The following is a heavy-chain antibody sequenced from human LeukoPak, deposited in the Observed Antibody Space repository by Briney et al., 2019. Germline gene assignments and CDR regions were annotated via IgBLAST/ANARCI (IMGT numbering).Heavy chain of an antibody. CDR1: GGSISSYY. CDR3: ARDRSDYCTSTSCYGGDHYFDY. J-gene: IGHJ4*02. D-gene: IGHD2-2*01. CDR2: MSYSGST. V-gene: IGHV4-59*01. Sequence: SETLSLTCTVSGGSISSYYWSWIRQPPGKGLEWIGYMSYSGSTNYNPSLKSRLTISVDTSKNQFSLKLSSVTAADTAVYFCARDRSDYCTSTSCYGGDHYFDYWSQGTLVTVSS.